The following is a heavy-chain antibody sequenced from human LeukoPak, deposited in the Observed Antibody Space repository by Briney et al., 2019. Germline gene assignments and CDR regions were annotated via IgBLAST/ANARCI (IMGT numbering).Heavy chain of an antibody. CDR2: INWNGGST. CDR3: ARAWGSSWSPHLDY. D-gene: IGHD6-13*01. CDR1: GFTFSSFE. Sequence: GGSLRLSCAASGFTFSSFEVKWVRQAPGKGLEWVSGINWNGGSTGYADSVKGRFTISRDNAKNSLYLQMNSLRAEDTAVYYCARAWGSSWSPHLDYWGQGTLVTVSS. J-gene: IGHJ4*02. V-gene: IGHV3-20*04.